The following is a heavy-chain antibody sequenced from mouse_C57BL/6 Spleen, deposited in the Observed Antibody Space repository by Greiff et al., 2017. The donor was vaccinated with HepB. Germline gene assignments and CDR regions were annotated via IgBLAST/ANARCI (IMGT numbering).Heavy chain of an antibody. J-gene: IGHJ1*03. CDR2: INPNYGTT. D-gene: IGHD2-1*01. V-gene: IGHV1-39*01. CDR1: GYSFTDYN. Sequence: VQLQQSGPELVKPGASVKISCKASGYSFTDYNMNWVKQSNGKRLEWIGVINPNYGTTSYNQKFKGKATLTVDQSSSTAYMQLNSLTSEDSAVYYCASPFYYGNYDWYFDVWGTGTTVTVSS. CDR3: ASPFYYGNYDWYFDV.